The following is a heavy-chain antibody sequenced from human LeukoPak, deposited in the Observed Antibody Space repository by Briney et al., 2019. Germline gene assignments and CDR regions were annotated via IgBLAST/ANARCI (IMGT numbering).Heavy chain of an antibody. Sequence: PSETLSLTCTVSGGSISSGSYYWSWIRQPAGKGLEWIGRIYTSGSTNYNPSLKSRVTISVDRSKNQFSLKLSSVTAADTAVYYCASSIFQGPQSYYYYMDVWGKGTTVTVSS. CDR3: ASSIFQGPQSYYYYMDV. D-gene: IGHD3-3*01. V-gene: IGHV4-61*02. J-gene: IGHJ6*03. CDR2: IYTSGST. CDR1: GGSISSGSYY.